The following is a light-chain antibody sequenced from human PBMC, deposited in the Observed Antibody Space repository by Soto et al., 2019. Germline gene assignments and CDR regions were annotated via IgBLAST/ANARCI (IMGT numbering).Light chain of an antibody. Sequence: EIVLTQSPGTLSLSPGERATLSCRASQSVSSSYLAWYQQKPGQAPRLLLYGASSRATGIPDRFSGSGSGTDFTLTISRLEPEDLAVYYCQQYGSSRLTFGGGTKVEIK. CDR3: QQYGSSRLT. CDR2: GAS. CDR1: QSVSSSY. J-gene: IGKJ4*01. V-gene: IGKV3-20*01.